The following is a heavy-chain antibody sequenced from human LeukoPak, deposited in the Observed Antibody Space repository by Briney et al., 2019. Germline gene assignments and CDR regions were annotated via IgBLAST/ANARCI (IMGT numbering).Heavy chain of an antibody. CDR3: ARDGYSGYNP. CDR2: INHSGST. V-gene: IGHV4-34*01. D-gene: IGHD5-12*01. CDR1: GGSFSGYY. J-gene: IGHJ5*02. Sequence: PSETLSLTCAVYGGSFSGYYWSWIRQPPGKGLEWIGEINHSGSTNYNPSLKSRVTISVDTSKNQFSLKLSSVTAADTAVYYCARDGYSGYNPWGQGTLVTVSS.